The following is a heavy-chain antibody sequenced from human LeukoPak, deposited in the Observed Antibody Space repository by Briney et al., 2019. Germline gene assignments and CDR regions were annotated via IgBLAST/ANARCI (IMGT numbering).Heavy chain of an antibody. CDR3: ATDIHVRGVITPPFDY. D-gene: IGHD3-10*01. Sequence: ASVKVSCKVSGYTLTELSMHWVRQAPGKGLEWMGGFDPEDDETIYAQKFQGRVTMTEDTSTDTAYMELSSLRSEDTAVYYCATDIHVRGVITPPFDYWGXGXXXTVSS. V-gene: IGHV1-24*01. CDR1: GYTLTELS. CDR2: FDPEDDET. J-gene: IGHJ4*01.